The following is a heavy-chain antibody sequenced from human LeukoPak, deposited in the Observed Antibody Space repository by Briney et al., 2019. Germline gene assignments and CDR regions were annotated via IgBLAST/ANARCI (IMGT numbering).Heavy chain of an antibody. J-gene: IGHJ4*02. CDR1: GASISSYY. V-gene: IGHV4-59*01. D-gene: IGHD6-19*01. CDR3: AREGGDYSSGWYPFDY. Sequence: PSQTLSLTCAVSGASISSYYWSWIRQPPGKGLEWIGYIYYSGSNNYNPSLKSRVTISVDTSKNQFSLKLSSVTAADTAVYYCAREGGDYSSGWYPFDYWGQGTLVTVSS. CDR2: IYYSGSN.